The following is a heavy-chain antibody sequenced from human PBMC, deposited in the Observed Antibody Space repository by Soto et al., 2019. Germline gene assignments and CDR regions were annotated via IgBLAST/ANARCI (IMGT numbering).Heavy chain of an antibody. V-gene: IGHV5-51*01. D-gene: IGHD5-12*01. J-gene: IGHJ3*02. Sequence: GESLKISCKSSGYIFTSYWIGWVRQMPGKGLEWMGIIYPGDSDTRYSPSFQGQVTISADKSISTAYLQWSSLKASDTAMYYCASQEMATKNVDAFDIWGQGTMVTVSS. CDR1: GYIFTSYW. CDR2: IYPGDSDT. CDR3: ASQEMATKNVDAFDI.